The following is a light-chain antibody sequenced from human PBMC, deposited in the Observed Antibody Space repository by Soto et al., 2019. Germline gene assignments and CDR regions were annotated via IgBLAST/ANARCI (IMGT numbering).Light chain of an antibody. J-gene: IGLJ1*01. CDR1: TSDVGDYNY. CDR2: DVS. CDR3: SSYTSSNTLYV. V-gene: IGLV2-14*01. Sequence: QSVLNQPASVSGSPGQSITISCTGTTSDVGDYNYVSWYQQHPGKAPKLIIYDVSNRPSGVSNRFSGSKSGNTASLTISGLRAEDEADYYCSSYTSSNTLYVFGTGTKVTVL.